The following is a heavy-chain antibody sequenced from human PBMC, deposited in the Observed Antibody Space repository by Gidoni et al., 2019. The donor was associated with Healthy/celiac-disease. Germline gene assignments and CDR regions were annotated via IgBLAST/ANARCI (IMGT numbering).Heavy chain of an antibody. J-gene: IGHJ6*02. CDR1: GYTFTSYY. Sequence: QVQLVQSGAEVKKPGASVKVSCKASGYTFTSYYMHWVRQAPGQGLEWMGIINPSGGSTSYAQKFQGRVTMTRDTSTSTVYMELSSLRSEDTAVYYCARLVVPAVSDYYYYYGMDVWGQGTTVTVSS. CDR2: INPSGGST. CDR3: ARLVVPAVSDYYYYYGMDV. D-gene: IGHD2-2*01. V-gene: IGHV1-46*01.